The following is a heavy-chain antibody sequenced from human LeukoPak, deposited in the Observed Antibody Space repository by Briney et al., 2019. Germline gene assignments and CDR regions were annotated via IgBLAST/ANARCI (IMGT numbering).Heavy chain of an antibody. CDR2: ISAYNGNT. V-gene: IGHV1-18*01. J-gene: IGHJ4*02. Sequence: GASVKVSCKASGYIFTSYGISWVRQAPGQGLEWMGWISAYNGNTNYAQKLQGRVTMTTDTSTSTAYMELRSLRSDDTAVYYCARDGSRGSKIQLWHIDYWGQGTLVTVSS. CDR3: ARDGSRGSKIQLWHIDY. CDR1: GYIFTSYG. D-gene: IGHD5-18*01.